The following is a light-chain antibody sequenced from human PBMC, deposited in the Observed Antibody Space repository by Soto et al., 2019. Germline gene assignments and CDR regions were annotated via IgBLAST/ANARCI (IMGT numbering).Light chain of an antibody. CDR2: DVT. CDR1: SSDVGGYNY. Sequence: QSALTQPGSVSGSPGQSVTISCTGTSSDVGGYNYVSWYQQHPGKAPKLMIYDVTKRPSGVSNRFSGSKSGNRASLTISGLQAEDEADYYCSSYTSSSTPLVFGGGTKLTVL. J-gene: IGLJ3*02. CDR3: SSYTSSSTPLV. V-gene: IGLV2-14*01.